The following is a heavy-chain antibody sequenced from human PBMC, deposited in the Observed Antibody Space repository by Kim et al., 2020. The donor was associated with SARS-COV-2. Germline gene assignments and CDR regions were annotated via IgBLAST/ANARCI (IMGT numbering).Heavy chain of an antibody. J-gene: IGHJ4*02. D-gene: IGHD2-15*01. CDR1: GGSISSGGYY. V-gene: IGHV4-31*03. Sequence: SETLSLTCTVSGGSISSGGYYWSWIRQHPGKGLEWIGYIYYSGSTYYNPSLKSRVTISVDTSKNQFSLKLSSVTAADTAVYYCASWARVVVAQYYFDYWGQGTLVTVSS. CDR2: IYYSGST. CDR3: ASWARVVVAQYYFDY.